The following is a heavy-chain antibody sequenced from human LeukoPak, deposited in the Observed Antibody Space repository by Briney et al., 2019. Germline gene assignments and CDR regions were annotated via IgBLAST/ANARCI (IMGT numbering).Heavy chain of an antibody. CDR2: IYYSGST. J-gene: IGHJ6*02. CDR3: ASGYCSGGSCYPYYYGMDV. D-gene: IGHD2-15*01. Sequence: PSETLSLTCTVSGGSISSYYWSWIRQPPGKGLEWIGYIYYSGSTNYNPSLKSRVTISVDTSKNQFSLKLSSVTAADTAVYYCASGYCSGGSCYPYYYGMDVWGQGTTVTGSS. V-gene: IGHV4-59*01. CDR1: GGSISSYY.